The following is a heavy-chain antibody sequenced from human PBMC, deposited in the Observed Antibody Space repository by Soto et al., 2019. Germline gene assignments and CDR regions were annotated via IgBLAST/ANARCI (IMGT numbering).Heavy chain of an antibody. CDR3: SISNSYGRGDF. Sequence: QVQLVQSGAEVKKPWSSVRVSCKASGGTLNSYPISWVRQAPGQGLEWMGGMIPVFGTTDYAQKYQGRVTITADQVPGTAYLDLFSLRSEDTAIYYCSISNSYGRGDFWGQGTLVTVSS. D-gene: IGHD4-17*01. J-gene: IGHJ1*01. CDR1: GGTLNSYP. CDR2: MIPVFGTT. V-gene: IGHV1-69*01.